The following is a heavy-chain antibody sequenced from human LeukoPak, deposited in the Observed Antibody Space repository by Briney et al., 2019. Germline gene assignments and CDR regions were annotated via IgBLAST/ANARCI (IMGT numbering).Heavy chain of an antibody. CDR1: GYTFTNSY. Sequence: ASVKVSCKASGYTFTNSYIHWVRQAPGQVLEWMGLINPDGGNTNYAQNFQGRVTLTRDASTSTVYMELSSLRSEDTAIYYCARIRDGYNDAYDIWGQGTVVTVPS. J-gene: IGHJ3*02. D-gene: IGHD5-24*01. CDR3: ARIRDGYNDAYDI. CDR2: INPDGGNT. V-gene: IGHV1-46*01.